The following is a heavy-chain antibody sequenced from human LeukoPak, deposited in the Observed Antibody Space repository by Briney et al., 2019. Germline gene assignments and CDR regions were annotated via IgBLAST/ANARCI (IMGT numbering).Heavy chain of an antibody. CDR1: GGSISSGGYY. Sequence: PSGTLSLTCTVSGGSISSGGYYWSWIRQHPGKGLEWIGYIYYSGSTYYNPSLKSRVTISVDTSKNQFSLKLSSVTAADTAVYYCARGVSFVYYYYYGMDVWGQGTTVTVSS. V-gene: IGHV4-31*03. D-gene: IGHD2-15*01. CDR3: ARGVSFVYYYYYGMDV. CDR2: IYYSGST. J-gene: IGHJ6*02.